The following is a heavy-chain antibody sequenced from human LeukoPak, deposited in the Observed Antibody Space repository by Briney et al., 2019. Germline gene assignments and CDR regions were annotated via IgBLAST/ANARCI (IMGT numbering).Heavy chain of an antibody. V-gene: IGHV4-59*12. CDR3: ARLGNTVVTTKMESYYYYYMDV. D-gene: IGHD4-23*01. CDR1: GGSISSYY. J-gene: IGHJ6*03. Sequence: SETLSLTCTVSGGSISSYYWSWIRQPPGKGLEWVGYIYYSGSTNYNPSLKSRVTISVDTSKNQFSLKLSSVTAADTAVYYCARLGNTVVTTKMESYYYYYMDVWGKGTTVTVSS. CDR2: IYYSGST.